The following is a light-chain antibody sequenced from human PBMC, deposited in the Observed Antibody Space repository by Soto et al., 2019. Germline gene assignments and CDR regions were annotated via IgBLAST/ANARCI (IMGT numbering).Light chain of an antibody. CDR1: SSDIGGYNF. J-gene: IGLJ1*01. Sequence: QSALTQPASVSGSPGQSITIACTGTSSDIGGYNFVSWYQQHPGKAPKLLIYDVGNRPSGVSNRFSGSKSGNTASLTISGLQAEDEAHYYSTSYRPPTTYFFGTGTKLTVL. CDR3: TSYRPPTTYF. V-gene: IGLV2-14*01. CDR2: DVG.